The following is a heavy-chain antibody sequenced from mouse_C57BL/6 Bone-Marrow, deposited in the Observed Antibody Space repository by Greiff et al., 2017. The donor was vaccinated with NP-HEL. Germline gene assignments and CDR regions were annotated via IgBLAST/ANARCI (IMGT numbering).Heavy chain of an antibody. CDR3: AIGGDFGSSYAWFSY. V-gene: IGHV1-77*01. CDR1: GYTFTDYY. Sequence: VQLQQSGAELVKPGASVKISCKASGYTFTDYYINWVKQRPGQGLEWIGKIGPGSGSTYYNEKFKGKATLTADKSSSTAYMQLISLTSEDSAVYFCAIGGDFGSSYAWFSYWGQGTLVTVSA. D-gene: IGHD1-1*01. CDR2: IGPGSGST. J-gene: IGHJ3*01.